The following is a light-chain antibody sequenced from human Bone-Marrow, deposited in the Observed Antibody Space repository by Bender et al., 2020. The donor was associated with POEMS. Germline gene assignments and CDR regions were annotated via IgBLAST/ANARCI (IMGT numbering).Light chain of an antibody. CDR2: SND. V-gene: IGLV1-44*01. CDR1: RSNIGSKP. CDR3: AAWDDSLNGVL. J-gene: IGLJ2*01. Sequence: QSVLPQPPSASGTPGQRVTISCSGSRSNIGSKPVNWYQQLPGTAPKLLIYSNDQRPSGVPDRISGSKSGTSASLAISGPQSEDEADYYCAAWDDSLNGVLFGGGTKLTVL.